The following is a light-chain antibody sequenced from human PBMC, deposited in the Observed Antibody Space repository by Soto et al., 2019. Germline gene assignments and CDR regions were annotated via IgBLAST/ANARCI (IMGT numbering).Light chain of an antibody. V-gene: IGKV3-15*01. J-gene: IGKJ1*01. CDR3: QQYNKWPLT. CDR2: AVS. CDR1: QSVSSN. Sequence: EIMMTQSPGTLSASPGERATLSCRASQSVSSNLAWYQQKPGQAPRLLIYAVSTRATGIPARFSGSGSGTEFTLTISSLQSEDFEVYYGQQYNKWPLTFGQGTKVDIK.